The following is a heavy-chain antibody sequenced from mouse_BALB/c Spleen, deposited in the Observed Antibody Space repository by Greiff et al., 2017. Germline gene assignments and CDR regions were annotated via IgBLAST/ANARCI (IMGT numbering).Heavy chain of an antibody. J-gene: IGHJ1*01. CDR3: ARSGSSCYFDV. CDR2: INPSTGYT. D-gene: IGHD1-1*01. Sequence: QVQLQQSGAELAKPGASVKMSCKASGYTFTSYWMHWVKQRPGKGLEWIGYINPSTGYTDYNQKFKDKATLTADKSSITAYMQLSSLTSEDSAVYYCARSGSSCYFDVWGAGTTVTVSS. V-gene: IGHV1-7*01. CDR1: GYTFTSYW.